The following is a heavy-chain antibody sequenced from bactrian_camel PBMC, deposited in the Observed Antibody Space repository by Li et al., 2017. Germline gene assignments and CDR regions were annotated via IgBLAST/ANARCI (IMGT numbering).Heavy chain of an antibody. J-gene: IGHJ6*01. V-gene: IGHV3S10*01. Sequence: VQLVESGGGLVQPGGSLRLSCAASGFIFSDYSLSWVRQYPGKGLEWVSVTHTTGNSYYSDSVKGRFTISRDNAKNTLSLQMNNLTSEDTALYYCVTSLFLYSGRGYWGQGTQVTVS. CDR3: VTSLFLYSGRGY. D-gene: IGHD2*01. CDR2: THTTGNS. CDR1: GFIFSDYS.